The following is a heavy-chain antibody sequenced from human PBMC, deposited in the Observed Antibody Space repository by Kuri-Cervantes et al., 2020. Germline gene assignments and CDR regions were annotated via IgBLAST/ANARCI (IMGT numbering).Heavy chain of an antibody. CDR2: IRHDGSNK. Sequence: GGSLRLSCAVSGFTFSSYGMHWVRQAPGKGLEWVAFIRHDGSNKYYTDSVRGRFTISRDNAQNTLYLQMNSLRAEDTAVYYCARERKMITFGGAWYWYFDLWGRGTLVTVSS. V-gene: IGHV3-30*02. CDR3: ARERKMITFGGAWYWYFDL. D-gene: IGHD3-16*01. CDR1: GFTFSSYG. J-gene: IGHJ2*01.